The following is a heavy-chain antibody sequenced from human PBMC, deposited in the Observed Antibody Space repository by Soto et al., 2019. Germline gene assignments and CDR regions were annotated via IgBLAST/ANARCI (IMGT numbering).Heavy chain of an antibody. D-gene: IGHD2-21*02. J-gene: IGHJ4*02. CDR2: IYYSGST. CDR1: GGSIRSGYFY. V-gene: IGHV4-30-4*01. CDR3: ARAHHFSDRFDY. Sequence: RSLTCTVSGGSIRSGYFYGSWIRQPTGKGLELIGNIYYSGSTYYNPSLRSRAIMSVDTSQNQFSLKLSSLTAADTAVYFCARAHHFSDRFDYRGQGALVTVS.